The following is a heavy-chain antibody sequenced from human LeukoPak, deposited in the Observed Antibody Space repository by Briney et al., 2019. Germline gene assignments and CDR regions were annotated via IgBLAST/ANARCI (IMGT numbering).Heavy chain of an antibody. CDR2: IYYSGST. CDR1: GGSVSSSRHY. Sequence: SETLSLTCGVSGGSVSSSRHYWAWIRQPPGKGLEWIGSIYYSGSTYYNPSLKSGVTISVDTSSNQFSLTLRSVTAADTSVYYCARQSRTTRDPFDSWGRGAQAIVSS. V-gene: IGHV4-39*01. J-gene: IGHJ4*02. D-gene: IGHD4-11*01. CDR3: ARQSRTTRDPFDS.